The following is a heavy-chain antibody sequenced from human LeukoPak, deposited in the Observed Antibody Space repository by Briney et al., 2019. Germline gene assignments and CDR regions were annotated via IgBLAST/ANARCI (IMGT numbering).Heavy chain of an antibody. CDR2: LYYSGST. V-gene: IGHV4-61*01. CDR1: GGSVSSGSYY. J-gene: IGHJ5*02. Sequence: SETLSLTCTVSGGSVSSGSYYWSWIRQPPGKGLEWIGYLYYSGSTNYNPSLKSRVTISVDTSKNQFSLKLSSVTAADTAVYYCARGVGLGYCSGGSCRPNWFDPWGQGTLVTVSS. D-gene: IGHD2-15*01. CDR3: ARGVGLGYCSGGSCRPNWFDP.